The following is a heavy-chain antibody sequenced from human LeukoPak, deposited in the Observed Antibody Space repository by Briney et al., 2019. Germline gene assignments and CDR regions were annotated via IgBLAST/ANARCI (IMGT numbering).Heavy chain of an antibody. V-gene: IGHV3-48*03. CDR2: ISSSGSTI. CDR1: GFTFSSYE. D-gene: IGHD6-13*01. J-gene: IGHJ4*02. Sequence: GGSLRLSCAASGFTFSSYEMNWVRQAPGEGLEWVSYISSSGSTIYYADSVKGRFTISRDNAKNSLYLQMNSLRAEGTAVYYCARHGAVSVSSWYFDYWGQGTLVTVSS. CDR3: ARHGAVSVSSWYFDY.